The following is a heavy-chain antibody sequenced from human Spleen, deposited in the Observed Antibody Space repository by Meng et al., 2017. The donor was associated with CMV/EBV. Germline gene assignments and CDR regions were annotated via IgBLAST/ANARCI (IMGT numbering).Heavy chain of an antibody. V-gene: IGHV3-23*01. Sequence: GSLRLSCAASGFTFNNYAMSWVRQAPGKGLEWVSTISDSGGSTFYADSGKGRFTISRDNSKNTLYLQMNSLRAEDTALYYCASYYDLYYGMDVWGQGTTVTVSS. CDR2: ISDSGGST. CDR1: GFTFNNYA. J-gene: IGHJ6*02. D-gene: IGHD3-22*01. CDR3: ASYYDLYYGMDV.